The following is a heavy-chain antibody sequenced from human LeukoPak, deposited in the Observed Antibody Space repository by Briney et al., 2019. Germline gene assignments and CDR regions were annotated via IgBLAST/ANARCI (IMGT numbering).Heavy chain of an antibody. J-gene: IGHJ4*02. CDR3: ARDVAFWSGYPFDY. V-gene: IGHV3-30*03. Sequence: GGSLRLSCAASGFTFSSYWMSWVRQAPGKGLEWVAVISYDGSNKYYADSVKGRFTISRDDANDSVSLQMNSLRAEDTAVYYCARDVAFWSGYPFDYWGQGTLVTVSS. CDR2: ISYDGSNK. D-gene: IGHD3-3*01. CDR1: GFTFSSYW.